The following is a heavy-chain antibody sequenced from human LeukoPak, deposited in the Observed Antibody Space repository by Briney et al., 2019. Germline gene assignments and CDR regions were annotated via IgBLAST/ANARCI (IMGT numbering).Heavy chain of an antibody. D-gene: IGHD3-22*01. Sequence: TLSLTCTVSGGSISSGGYYWSWIRQHPGKGLEWIGYIYYSGSTYYNPSLKSRVTISVDTSKNQFSLKLSSVTAADTAVYYCAREAPYDSSGYYLDAFDIWGQGTMVTVSS. CDR1: GGSISSGGYY. J-gene: IGHJ3*02. V-gene: IGHV4-31*03. CDR2: IYYSGST. CDR3: AREAPYDSSGYYLDAFDI.